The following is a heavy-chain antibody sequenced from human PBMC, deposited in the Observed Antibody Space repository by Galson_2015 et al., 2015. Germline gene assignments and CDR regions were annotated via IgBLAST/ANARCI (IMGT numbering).Heavy chain of an antibody. V-gene: IGHV1-3*01. Sequence: SVKVSCKASGYIFTNYAMHWVRQAPGQRLECMGWINAGNGKADYSQNFQGRVSITRDTSATTVYMDLSSLKSEDTAVYYCARGAGSLGTLHSFDIWGQGTMVTVSS. J-gene: IGHJ3*02. CDR2: INAGNGKA. D-gene: IGHD1/OR15-1a*01. CDR3: ARGAGSLGTLHSFDI. CDR1: GYIFTNYA.